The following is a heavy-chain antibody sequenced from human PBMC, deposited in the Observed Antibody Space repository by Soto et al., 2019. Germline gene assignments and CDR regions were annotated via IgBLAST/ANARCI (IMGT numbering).Heavy chain of an antibody. CDR2: IIPIFGTA. Sequence: EASVKVSCKAPGGTFSSYAISWVRQAPGQGLEWMGGIIPIFGTANYAQKFQGRVTITADESTSTAYMELSSLRSEDTAVYYCASYDSSGYYFDYWGQGTLVTVSS. CDR1: GGTFSSYA. CDR3: ASYDSSGYYFDY. V-gene: IGHV1-69*13. J-gene: IGHJ4*02. D-gene: IGHD3-22*01.